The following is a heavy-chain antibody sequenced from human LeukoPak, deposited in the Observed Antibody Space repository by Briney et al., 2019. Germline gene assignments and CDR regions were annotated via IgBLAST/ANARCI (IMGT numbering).Heavy chain of an antibody. CDR2: INPIFGTQ. CDR3: AKRARDFWSGYYGY. J-gene: IGHJ4*02. D-gene: IGHD3-3*01. V-gene: IGHV1-69*05. CDR1: GGTFSSYA. Sequence: GASVKVSCKASGGTFSSYAISWVRQAPGQGLEWMGVINPIFGTQNYAQEFQGTVTITKDESTSAAYMELSSLRSEDTAVYYGAKRARDFWSGYYGYWGQGTLVTVSS.